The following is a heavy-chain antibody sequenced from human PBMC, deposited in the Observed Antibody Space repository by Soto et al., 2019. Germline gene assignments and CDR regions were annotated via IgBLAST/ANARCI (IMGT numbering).Heavy chain of an antibody. Sequence: GGSLRLSCAASGFTFSAYNMNWVRQAPGKGLEWVSSISSSSSSIYYADSVKGRFTISRDNAKTSLYLQMNSLRAEDTAVYYCARADYYDSSAYYFSGWFDPWGQGTLVTVSS. CDR2: ISSSSSSI. D-gene: IGHD3-22*01. J-gene: IGHJ5*02. CDR1: GFTFSAYN. CDR3: ARADYYDSSAYYFSGWFDP. V-gene: IGHV3-21*01.